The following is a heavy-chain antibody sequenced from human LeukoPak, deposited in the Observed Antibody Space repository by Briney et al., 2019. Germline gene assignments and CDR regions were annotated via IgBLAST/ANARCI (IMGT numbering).Heavy chain of an antibody. CDR3: ARQNTPHGNFDY. CDR2: ISWNSGSI. V-gene: IGHV3-9*01. J-gene: IGHJ4*02. Sequence: GGSLRLSCAASGFTFDDYAMRWVRQAPGKGLEWVSGISWNSGSIGYADSVKGRFTISRDNAKNSLYLQMNSLRAEDTALYYCARQNTPHGNFDYWGQGTLVTVSS. D-gene: IGHD1-26*01. CDR1: GFTFDDYA.